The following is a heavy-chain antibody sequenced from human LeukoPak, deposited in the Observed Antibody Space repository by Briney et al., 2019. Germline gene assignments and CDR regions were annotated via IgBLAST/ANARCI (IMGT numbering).Heavy chain of an antibody. J-gene: IGHJ1*01. Sequence: SETLSLTCTVSGGSISSGSYYWSWIRQPAGEGLEWIGRIYSSGSTNYNPSLKSRVTISVDTSKNQFSLELGSVTAADTAVYYCCTGGYANVNQHWGQGTLVTVSS. CDR2: IYSSGST. V-gene: IGHV4-61*02. CDR1: GGSISSGSYY. CDR3: CTGGYANVNQH. D-gene: IGHD2-8*02.